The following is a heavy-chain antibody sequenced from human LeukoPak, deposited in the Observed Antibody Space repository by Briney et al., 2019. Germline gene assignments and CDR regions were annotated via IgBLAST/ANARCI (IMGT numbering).Heavy chain of an antibody. Sequence: GGSLRLSCAASGFTFAGYAMTWVRQAPGKGLQWVANIKQDGSEAHYVDSVKGRFTISRDNAKNSLSLQMSSLNVDDTGVYFCTRDALFGSGRTHLDFWSQGTLVSVSS. V-gene: IGHV3-7*04. J-gene: IGHJ4*02. CDR1: GFTFAGYA. D-gene: IGHD3-10*01. CDR2: IKQDGSEA. CDR3: TRDALFGSGRTHLDF.